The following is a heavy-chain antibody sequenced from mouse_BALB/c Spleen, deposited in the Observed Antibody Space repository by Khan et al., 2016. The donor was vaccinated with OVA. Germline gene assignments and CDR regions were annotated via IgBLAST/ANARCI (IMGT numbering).Heavy chain of an antibody. CDR3: ARGCFGYYGFVY. D-gene: IGHD2-3*01. J-gene: IGHJ3*01. Sequence: VQLQESGAELVKPGTSVKLSCKTSGYTFPRYWIQWVKQRPGQGLGWIGQIFPGTGTTYYNDKFKDKATLTVDTSSNSAYMQLTSLTSEDSAVYFCARGCFGYYGFVYWGQVTLVTVSP. V-gene: IGHV1S132*01. CDR2: IFPGTGTT. CDR1: GYTFPRYW.